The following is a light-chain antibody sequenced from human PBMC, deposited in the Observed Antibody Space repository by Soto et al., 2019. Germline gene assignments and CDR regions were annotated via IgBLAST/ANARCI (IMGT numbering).Light chain of an antibody. Sequence: EIVMTQSPATLSVSPGERATLSCGASQSVSRKLAWYQHKPGQAPRLLIYSASARATGIPARFSGTGSGTEFTLTISSLKSEDFAAYYCQQYDNWRTWTFGHGTKVDIK. CDR1: QSVSRK. CDR2: SAS. J-gene: IGKJ1*01. V-gene: IGKV3-15*01. CDR3: QQYDNWRTWT.